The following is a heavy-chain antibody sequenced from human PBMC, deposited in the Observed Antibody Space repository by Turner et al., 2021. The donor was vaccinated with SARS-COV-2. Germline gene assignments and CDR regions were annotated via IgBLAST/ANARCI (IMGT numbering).Heavy chain of an antibody. J-gene: IGHJ5*02. Sequence: EVQLLESGGGLVQPGGSLRLSCAASGFTFSSYVMSWVRQAPGKGLELVSAISGSGGRTYYADSVKGRFTISRDNSKNTLYLQMNSLRAEDTAVYYCAKDGYDGIYCSGGSCYSGWFDPWGQGTLVTVSS. CDR2: ISGSGGRT. CDR3: AKDGYDGIYCSGGSCYSGWFDP. CDR1: GFTFSSYV. V-gene: IGHV3-23*01. D-gene: IGHD2-15*01.